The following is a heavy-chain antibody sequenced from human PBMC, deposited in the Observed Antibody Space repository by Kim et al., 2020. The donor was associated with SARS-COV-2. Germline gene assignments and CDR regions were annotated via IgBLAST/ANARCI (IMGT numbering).Heavy chain of an antibody. CDR1: GFTFSSYA. J-gene: IGHJ3*02. Sequence: GGSLRLSCSASGFTFSSYAMHWVRQAPGKGLEYVSAISSNGGSTYYADSVKGRFTISRDNSKNTLYLQMSSLRAEDTAVYYCVKPLWFGDAAFDIWGQGTMVTVSS. CDR2: ISSNGGST. D-gene: IGHD3-10*01. CDR3: VKPLWFGDAAFDI. V-gene: IGHV3-64D*06.